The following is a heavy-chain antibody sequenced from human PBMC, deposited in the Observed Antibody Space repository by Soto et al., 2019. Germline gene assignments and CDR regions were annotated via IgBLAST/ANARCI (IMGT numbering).Heavy chain of an antibody. CDR3: AKGGPDGFCRGGRCYFAY. J-gene: IGHJ4*02. CDR2: ISWNSNII. D-gene: IGHD2-15*01. Sequence: EVQLVESGGGLVQPGRSLRLSCAASGFTFDDYAMHWVRRVPGKGLEWVSSISWNSNIIGYADSVKGRFTISRDNAKNSLYLKMNSLRLEDTALFYCAKGGPDGFCRGGRCYFAYGAKGPLVTVPS. CDR1: GFTFDDYA. V-gene: IGHV3-9*01.